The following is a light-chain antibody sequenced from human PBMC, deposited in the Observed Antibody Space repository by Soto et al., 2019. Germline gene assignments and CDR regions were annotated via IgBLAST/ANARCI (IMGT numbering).Light chain of an antibody. Sequence: EVVLTQSPDTLSLSPGEGVTLSCRASETVRDYVAWHQQQPGQAPRLLVFGASTRAGGVPDRFSGSGSGTYFTLTINRLEPVDVAVYYCQQDDSSPYSFGQGTKLEIK. J-gene: IGKJ2*01. CDR2: GAS. CDR3: QQDDSSPYS. CDR1: ETVRDY. V-gene: IGKV3-20*01.